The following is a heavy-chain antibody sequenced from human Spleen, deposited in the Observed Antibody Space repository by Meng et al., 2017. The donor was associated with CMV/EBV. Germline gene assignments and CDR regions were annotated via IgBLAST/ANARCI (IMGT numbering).Heavy chain of an antibody. CDR2: IRWNGETT. D-gene: IGHD1-26*01. J-gene: IGHJ3*02. CDR3: ARAVGPTIVDAPDI. Sequence: GESLKISCAASGFTFDDHGMNWVGQVPGKGLEWVSGIRWNGETTGYTESVKGRFTISRDNAKNSLYLQMNSLRAEDTALYYCARAVGPTIVDAPDIWGPGTLVTVSS. V-gene: IGHV3-20*04. CDR1: GFTFDDHG.